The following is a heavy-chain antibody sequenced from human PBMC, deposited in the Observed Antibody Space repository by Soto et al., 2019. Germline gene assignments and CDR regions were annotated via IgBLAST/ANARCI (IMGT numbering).Heavy chain of an antibody. J-gene: IGHJ5*02. CDR3: AREDTVAGWFDP. CDR1: GGSISSGDYY. Sequence: PSETLSLTCTVSGGSISSGDYYWSWIRQPPGKGLEWIGYIYYSGSTYYNPSLKSRVTISVDTSKNQFSLKLSSVTAADTAVYYCAREDTVAGWFDPWGQGTLVTVS. V-gene: IGHV4-30-4*01. D-gene: IGHD5-18*01. CDR2: IYYSGST.